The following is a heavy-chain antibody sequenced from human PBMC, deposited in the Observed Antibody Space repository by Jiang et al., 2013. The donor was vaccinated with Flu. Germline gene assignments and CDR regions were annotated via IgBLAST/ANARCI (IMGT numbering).Heavy chain of an antibody. J-gene: IGHJ4*02. D-gene: IGHD3-10*01. CDR3: ARSHYHGSGSYWDLYFDY. V-gene: IGHV2-70*04. CDR2: IDWDDEK. CDR1: GFSLSTSRMR. Sequence: KPTQTLTLTCTFSGFSLSTSRMRVSWIRQPPGKALEWLARIDWDDEKFYSTSLKTRLTISKDTSKNQVVLTMTNMDPADTATYYCARSHYHGSGSYWDLYFDYWGQGTLVTVSS.